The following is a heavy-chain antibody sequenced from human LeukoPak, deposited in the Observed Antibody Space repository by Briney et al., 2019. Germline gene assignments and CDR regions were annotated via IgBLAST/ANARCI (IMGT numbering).Heavy chain of an antibody. D-gene: IGHD3-10*01. J-gene: IGHJ4*02. CDR3: ARGQPLIVRGVIGIPFDY. V-gene: IGHV3-21*01. CDR1: GFTFSSYS. CDR2: ISSSSSYI. Sequence: PGGSLRLSCAASGFTFSSYSMNWVRQAPGKGLEWVSSISSSSSYIYYADSVKGRFTISRDNAKNSLYLQMNSLRAEDTAVYYCARGQPLIVRGVIGIPFDYWGQGTLVTVSS.